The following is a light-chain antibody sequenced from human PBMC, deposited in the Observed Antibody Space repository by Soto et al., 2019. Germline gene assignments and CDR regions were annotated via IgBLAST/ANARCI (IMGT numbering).Light chain of an antibody. CDR1: SSDVGGYNY. CDR3: SSYTSTTTL. V-gene: IGLV2-14*01. Sequence: QSVLTQPASVSGSPGQSITISCTGTSSDVGGYNYVSWYQQHPGKAPKLMIYEVSDRPSGVSIRFSGSKSGNTASLAISGLQAEDEADYYCSSYTSTTTLFGGGTKVTVL. J-gene: IGLJ3*02. CDR2: EVS.